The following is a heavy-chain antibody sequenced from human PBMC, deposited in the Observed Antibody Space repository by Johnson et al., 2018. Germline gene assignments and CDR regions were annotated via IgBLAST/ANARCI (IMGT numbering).Heavy chain of an antibody. Sequence: VQLQESGGGLVQPGGSLRLSCAASGFTFSSYWMHWVRQAPGKGLVWVSRINSDGSTTNYADSVTGRFTISRDNAKNTLYLQMNSLRAEDTAVYYCAELSSSTFDIWGQGTVVTVSS. CDR1: GFTFSSYW. J-gene: IGHJ3*02. CDR3: AELSSSTFDI. D-gene: IGHD6-6*01. CDR2: INSDGSTT. V-gene: IGHV3-74*01.